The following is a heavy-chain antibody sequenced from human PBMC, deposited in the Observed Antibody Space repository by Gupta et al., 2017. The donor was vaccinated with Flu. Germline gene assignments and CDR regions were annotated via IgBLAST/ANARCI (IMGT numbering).Heavy chain of an antibody. CDR1: GFSFSNFW. CDR3: ARLPGQHYNLWSDYLMSWFYP. V-gene: IGHV3-7*01. CDR2: IKEDGSEK. J-gene: IGHJ5*02. Sequence: EVQLVESGGGLVRPGGSLRLSCAASGFSFSNFWMRWVRQAPVKGMEWVANIKEDGSEKFYVDSVKGRFTIYRDNVKNSLYMQMNSLRAEDTAVYYCARLPGQHYNLWSDYLMSWFYPWGQGTLVTVSS. D-gene: IGHD3-3*01.